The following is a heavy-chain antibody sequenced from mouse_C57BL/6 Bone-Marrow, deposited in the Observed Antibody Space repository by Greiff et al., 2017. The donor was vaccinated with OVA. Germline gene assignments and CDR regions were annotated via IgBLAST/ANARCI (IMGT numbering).Heavy chain of an antibody. CDR2: IDPSDSYT. J-gene: IGHJ3*01. V-gene: IGHV1-69*01. D-gene: IGHD2-3*01. CDR3: ARWGWLLSFAY. Sequence: VQLQQSGAELVMPGASVKLSCKASGYTFTSYWMHWVKQRPGQGLEWIGEIDPSDSYTNYNQKFKGKSTLTVDKSSSTAYMQLSSLTSEDSAVYYCARWGWLLSFAYWGQGTLVTVSA. CDR1: GYTFTSYW.